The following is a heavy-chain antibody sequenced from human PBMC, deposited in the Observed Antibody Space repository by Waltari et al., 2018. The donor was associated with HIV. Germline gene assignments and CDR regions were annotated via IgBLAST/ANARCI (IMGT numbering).Heavy chain of an antibody. CDR3: ARDQILRFLEWSLDY. J-gene: IGHJ4*02. CDR1: GYSISTGYY. V-gene: IGHV4-38-2*02. D-gene: IGHD3-3*01. CDR2: IYHSGST. Sequence: QVQLQESGPGLVKPSETLSLTCAVSGYSISTGYYWGWIRQPPGKGLEWIGSIYHSGSTYYNPSLRSRVAISVDTSKNQFSLNLNSGTAADTAVYYCARDQILRFLEWSLDYWGQGILVTVS.